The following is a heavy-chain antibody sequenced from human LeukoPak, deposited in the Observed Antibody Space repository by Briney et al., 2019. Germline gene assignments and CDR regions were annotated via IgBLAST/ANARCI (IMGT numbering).Heavy chain of an antibody. CDR2: IYYSGST. J-gene: IGHJ6*02. V-gene: IGHV4-39*02. D-gene: IGHD3-10*01. Sequence: SETLSLTCTVSGGSISSSSYYWGWIRQPPGKGLGWIGSIYYSGSTYYNPSLKSRVTISVDTSKNQFSLKLSSVTAADTAVYYCARDRITMVRGVSYYYGMDVWGQGTTVTVSS. CDR3: ARDRITMVRGVSYYYGMDV. CDR1: GGSISSSSYY.